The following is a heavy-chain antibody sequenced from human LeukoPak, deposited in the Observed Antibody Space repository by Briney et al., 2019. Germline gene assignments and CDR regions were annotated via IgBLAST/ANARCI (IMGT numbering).Heavy chain of an antibody. J-gene: IGHJ4*02. D-gene: IGHD6-19*01. V-gene: IGHV3-7*05. CDR2: IKQDGSEK. Sequence: GVSLRLSCAASVFTLSSYYMAWFRQAPGKGLEWVANIKQDGSEKYYVDSVKGRFTISRDNAKNSLFLQLNSLRVDDTAVYYCVGGKGWLVEYWGQGTLVTVSS. CDR1: VFTLSSYY. CDR3: VGGKGWLVEY.